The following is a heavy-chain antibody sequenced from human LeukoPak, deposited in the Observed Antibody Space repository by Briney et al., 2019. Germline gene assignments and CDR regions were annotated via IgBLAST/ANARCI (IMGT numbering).Heavy chain of an antibody. CDR2: ISYDGSNN. CDR1: GFIFSTYA. CDR3: ARAVAGYHYYGMDV. D-gene: IGHD6-19*01. V-gene: IGHV3-30-3*01. J-gene: IGHJ6*02. Sequence: PGGSLRLSCAASGFIFSTYAMTWVRHAPGKGLEWVADISYDGSNNYYADSVKGRLTISRDNSKNTLNLQMNSLRPEDTAVYYCARAVAGYHYYGMDVWGQGTTVTVSS.